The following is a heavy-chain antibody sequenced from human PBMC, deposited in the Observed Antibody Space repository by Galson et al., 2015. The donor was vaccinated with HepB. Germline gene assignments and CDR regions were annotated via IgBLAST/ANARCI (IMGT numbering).Heavy chain of an antibody. V-gene: IGHV3-21*01. Sequence: SLRLSCAASGFTFSSYSMNWVRRAPGKGVEWVSSISSSSTYIYYADSVRGRFTISRDNAKNSLYLQMNSLRAEDTAVYYCARGRLTTGGLRLGELSLYPLDYWGQGTLVTVSS. D-gene: IGHD3-16*02. CDR3: ARGRLTTGGLRLGELSLYPLDY. J-gene: IGHJ4*02. CDR2: ISSSSTYI. CDR1: GFTFSSYS.